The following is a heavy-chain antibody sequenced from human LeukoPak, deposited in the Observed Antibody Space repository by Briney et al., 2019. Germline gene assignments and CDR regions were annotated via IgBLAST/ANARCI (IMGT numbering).Heavy chain of an antibody. CDR3: ARDGRDSSGWYFLDQGFDY. J-gene: IGHJ4*02. D-gene: IGHD6-19*01. V-gene: IGHV1-18*01. Sequence: ASVKVSCKASGYTFTSYGISWVRQAPGQGLEWMGWISAYNGNTNYAQKLQGRVTTTTDTSTSTAYMELRSLRSDDTAVYYCARDGRDSSGWYFLDQGFDYWAREPWSPSPQ. CDR2: ISAYNGNT. CDR1: GYTFTSYG.